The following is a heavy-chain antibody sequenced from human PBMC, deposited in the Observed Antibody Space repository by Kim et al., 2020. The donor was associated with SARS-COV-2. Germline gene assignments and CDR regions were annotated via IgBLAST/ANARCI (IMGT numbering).Heavy chain of an antibody. D-gene: IGHD6-13*01. Sequence: GGSLRLSCAASGFTFKSYALHWVRQAPGKGLEWVSVISFDGNKIYYAESLKGRFTISRDNSKNTLFLQMNSLRTEDTAVYYCATLAAAGSYFEYWGQGTLVTVSS. CDR2: ISFDGNKI. CDR3: ATLAAAGSYFEY. V-gene: IGHV3-30*04. J-gene: IGHJ4*02. CDR1: GFTFKSYA.